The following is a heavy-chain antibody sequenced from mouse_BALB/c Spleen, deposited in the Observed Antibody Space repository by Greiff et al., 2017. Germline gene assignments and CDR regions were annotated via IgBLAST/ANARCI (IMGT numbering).Heavy chain of an antibody. CDR2: ISSGGGST. J-gene: IGHJ3*01. Sequence: EVQLVESGGGLVKPGGSLKLSCAASGFAFSSYDMSWVRQTPEKRLEWVAYISSGGGSTYYPDTVKGRFTISRDNAKNTLYLQMSSLKSEDTAMYYCARDSSGYVGFAYWGQGTLVTVSA. CDR1: GFAFSSYD. D-gene: IGHD3-2*01. CDR3: ARDSSGYVGFAY. V-gene: IGHV5-12-1*01.